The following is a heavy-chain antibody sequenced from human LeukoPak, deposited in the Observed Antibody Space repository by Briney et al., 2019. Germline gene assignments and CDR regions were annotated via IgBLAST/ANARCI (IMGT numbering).Heavy chain of an antibody. CDR2: ISAYNGNT. Sequence: ASVKVSCKASGYTFTSYGISWVRQAPGKGLEWMGWISAYNGNTNYAQKLQGRVTMTTDTSTSTAYMELRSLRSDDTAVYYCARWPYCSGGSCSVDVWGKGTTVTVSS. CDR3: ARWPYCSGGSCSVDV. J-gene: IGHJ6*04. CDR1: GYTFTSYG. D-gene: IGHD2-15*01. V-gene: IGHV1-18*01.